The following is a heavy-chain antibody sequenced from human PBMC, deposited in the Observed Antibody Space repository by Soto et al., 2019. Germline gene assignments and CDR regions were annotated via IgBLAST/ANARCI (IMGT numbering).Heavy chain of an antibody. CDR3: ARTFDTITYYFDY. D-gene: IGHD3-9*01. V-gene: IGHV3-30-3*01. CDR1: EFSFSSYA. J-gene: IGHJ4*02. Sequence: GGSLRLSCTASEFSFSSYAMHWIRQSPGKGLEWVAVISFNGNSLHYADSVKDRFTVSRDNSKSTLYLQMNNMRTEDTAVYYCARTFDTITYYFDYWGQGTLVTVSS. CDR2: ISFNGNSL.